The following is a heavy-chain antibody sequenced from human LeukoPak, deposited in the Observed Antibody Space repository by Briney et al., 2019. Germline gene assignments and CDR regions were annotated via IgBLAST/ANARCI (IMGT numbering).Heavy chain of an antibody. CDR3: ARTGRYSGSYST. Sequence: SETLSLTCTVSGGCISSYYWSWIRQPPGKGLEWIGYIYTSGSTNYNPSLKSRVTISVDTSKNQFSLRLSSVTAADTAVYYCARTGRYSGSYSTWGQGTLVTVSS. CDR1: GGCISSYY. D-gene: IGHD1-26*01. CDR2: IYTSGST. J-gene: IGHJ5*02. V-gene: IGHV4-4*09.